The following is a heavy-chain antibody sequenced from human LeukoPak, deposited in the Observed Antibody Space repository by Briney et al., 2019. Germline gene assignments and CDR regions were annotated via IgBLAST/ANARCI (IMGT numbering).Heavy chain of an antibody. V-gene: IGHV4-61*02. J-gene: IGHJ5*02. CDR1: GGSISSGSYY. CDR3: ARSEVDDSGYEPAGFDP. CDR2: IYTSGST. Sequence: SETLSLTCTVSGGSISSGSYYWSWIRQPAGKGLEWIGRIYTSGSTNYNPSLKSRVTISVDTSKNQFSLKLSSVTAADTAVYYCARSEVDDSGYEPAGFDPWGQGTLVTVSS. D-gene: IGHD5-12*01.